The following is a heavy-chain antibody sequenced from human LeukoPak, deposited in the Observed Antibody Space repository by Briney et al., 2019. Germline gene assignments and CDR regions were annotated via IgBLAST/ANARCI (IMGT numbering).Heavy chain of an antibody. CDR3: TTGPGGSYPQSHDY. J-gene: IGHJ4*02. CDR1: GFTFSDHH. CDR2: SKNKAYGHST. V-gene: IGHV3-72*01. D-gene: IGHD1-26*01. Sequence: PGGSLRLSCAVSGFTFSDHHMDWVRQAPGKGLEWIGRSKNKAYGHSTVYAASVKGRFTISRDDSKNTLYLQMNSLKTEDTAVYYCTTGPGGSYPQSHDYWGQGTLVTVSS.